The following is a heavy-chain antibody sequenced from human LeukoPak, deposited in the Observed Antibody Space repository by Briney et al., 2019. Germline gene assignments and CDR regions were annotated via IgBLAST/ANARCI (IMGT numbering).Heavy chain of an antibody. V-gene: IGHV4-59*01. CDR1: GGSISSYY. CDR2: IYYSGST. Sequence: SETLSLTCTVSGGSISSYYWSWIRQPPGKGLEWIGYIYYSGSTNYNPSLKSRVTISVDTSKNQFSLKPSSVTAADTAVYYCARCPSSNWFDPWGQGTLVTVSS. J-gene: IGHJ5*02. D-gene: IGHD3-10*01. CDR3: ARCPSSNWFDP.